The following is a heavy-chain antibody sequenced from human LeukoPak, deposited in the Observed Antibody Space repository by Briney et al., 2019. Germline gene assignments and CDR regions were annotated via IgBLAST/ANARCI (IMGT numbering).Heavy chain of an antibody. Sequence: GGSLRLSCAASGFTFSSYSMNWVRQAPGKGLEWVSSISSSGSYIYYADSVKGRFTISRDNAKNSLYLQMNSLRAEDTAAYYCARERETSSTSCYGVWGQGTLVTVSS. CDR1: GFTFSSYS. CDR3: ARERETSSTSCYGV. J-gene: IGHJ4*02. CDR2: ISSSGSYI. V-gene: IGHV3-21*01. D-gene: IGHD2-2*01.